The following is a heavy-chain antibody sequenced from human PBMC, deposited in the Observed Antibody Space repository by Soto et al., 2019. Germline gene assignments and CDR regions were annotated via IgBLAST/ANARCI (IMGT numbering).Heavy chain of an antibody. CDR1: GGSISGYY. CDR3: ARLGGYYQAFDQ. Sequence: PSETLCLTYTVSGGSISGYYWILFRQPPGKGLEWIGYIYYSGSTTYTPSLKSRVTIAVDTSKNQFSLRLNSVTAADTAVYYCARLGGYYQAFDQWGQGSLVTVS. D-gene: IGHD3-22*01. V-gene: IGHV4-59*08. J-gene: IGHJ4*02. CDR2: IYYSGST.